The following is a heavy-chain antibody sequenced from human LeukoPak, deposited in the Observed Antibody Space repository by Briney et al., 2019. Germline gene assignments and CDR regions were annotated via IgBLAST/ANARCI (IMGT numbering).Heavy chain of an antibody. CDR3: ARLSYSGYDFDY. Sequence: SETLSLTCTVSGGSISRYYWTWIRQPPGKGLEWIGYIYYSGSTNYNPSLKSRVTISVDTSKNQFPLKLSSVTAADTAVYYCARLSYSGYDFDYWGQGTLVTVSS. V-gene: IGHV4-59*01. J-gene: IGHJ4*02. D-gene: IGHD5-12*01. CDR2: IYYSGST. CDR1: GGSISRYY.